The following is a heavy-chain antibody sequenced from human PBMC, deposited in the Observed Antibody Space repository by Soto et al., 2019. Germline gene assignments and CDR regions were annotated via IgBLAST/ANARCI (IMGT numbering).Heavy chain of an antibody. CDR2: IIPILGIA. J-gene: IGHJ6*02. D-gene: IGHD1-26*01. CDR1: GGTFSSYT. CDR3: ARDREVVGANNYYYGMDV. V-gene: IGHV1-69*04. Sequence: SVKVSCKASGGTFSSYTISWVRQAPGQGLEWMGRIIPILGIANYAQKFQGRVTITADKSTSTAYMELSSLRSEDTAVYYCARDREVVGANNYYYGMDVWGQGTTVTVSS.